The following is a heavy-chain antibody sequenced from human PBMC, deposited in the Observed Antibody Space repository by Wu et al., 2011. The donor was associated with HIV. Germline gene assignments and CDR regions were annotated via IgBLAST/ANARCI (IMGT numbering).Heavy chain of an antibody. D-gene: IGHD6-13*01. V-gene: IGHV1-69*14. J-gene: IGHJ3*02. CDR3: ARDLEYSTNWGAFDI. CDR2: IIPVFGAA. CDR1: GGTFSSYA. Sequence: QVQLVQSGAEVKKPGSPVKVSCKASGGTFSSYAISWVRQAPGQGLEWMGGIIPVFGAARYAQKFQGRVTITADKSTSTAYMELSSLRSDDTAVYYCARDLEYSTNWGAFDIWGQGTMVTVSS.